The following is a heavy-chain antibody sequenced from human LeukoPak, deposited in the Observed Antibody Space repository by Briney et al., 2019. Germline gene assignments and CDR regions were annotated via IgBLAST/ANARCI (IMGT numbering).Heavy chain of an antibody. Sequence: GGSLRLSCGASGFTFSSYGMHWVRQAPGRGLEWVAVIWYDGSNKYYADSVKGRFTISRDNSKNTLYLQMNSLRAEDTAVYYCAGGGHFFDYWGQGTLVTVSS. J-gene: IGHJ4*02. CDR3: AGGGHFFDY. CDR2: IWYDGSNK. D-gene: IGHD3-16*01. CDR1: GFTFSSYG. V-gene: IGHV3-33*01.